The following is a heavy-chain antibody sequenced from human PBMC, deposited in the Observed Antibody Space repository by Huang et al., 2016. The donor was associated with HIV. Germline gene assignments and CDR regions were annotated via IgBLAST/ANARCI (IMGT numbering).Heavy chain of an antibody. CDR3: ARDADYYGSGSYHPSGWFDP. CDR1: GFTFSSYW. Sequence: EVQLVESGGGLVQPGGSLRLSCAASGFTFSSYWMHWVRQAPGKGLVWVSRINIDGSSTSYRDAVKGRFTSARDNAKNTLYRQMNSLRAEDTAVYYCARDADYYGSGSYHPSGWFDPWGQGTLVTVSS. J-gene: IGHJ5*02. CDR2: INIDGSST. V-gene: IGHV3-74*01. D-gene: IGHD3-10*01.